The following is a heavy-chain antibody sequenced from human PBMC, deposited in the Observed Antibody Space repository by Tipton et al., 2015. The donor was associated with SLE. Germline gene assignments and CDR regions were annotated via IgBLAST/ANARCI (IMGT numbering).Heavy chain of an antibody. V-gene: IGHV3-23*01. CDR3: AKGTGTYTAYYYYGMDV. CDR2: ISRSGSAT. CDR1: GFTFSNAW. J-gene: IGHJ6*01. Sequence: SLRLSCAASGFTFSNAWMSWVRQAPGRGLEWVSRISRSGSATYYADSVKGRFTISRDNSKNTLYLEMNSLRPEDTAVYFCAKGTGTYTAYYYYGMDVWGHGTTVSVSS. D-gene: IGHD1-26*01.